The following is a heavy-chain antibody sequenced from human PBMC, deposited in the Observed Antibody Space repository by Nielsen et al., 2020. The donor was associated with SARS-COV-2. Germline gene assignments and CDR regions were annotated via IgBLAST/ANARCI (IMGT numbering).Heavy chain of an antibody. J-gene: IGHJ3*02. Sequence: SGPTLVIPTQTLTLTCTFSGFLLSTSGVGVGWIRQPPGKALEWLALIYWDDDKRYSPSLKSRLTITKDTSKNQVVLTMTNMDPVDTTTYYCAHRQRQYSGSYSGDAFDIWGQGTMVTVSS. V-gene: IGHV2-5*02. CDR2: IYWDDDK. CDR3: AHRQRQYSGSYSGDAFDI. CDR1: GFLLSTSGVG. D-gene: IGHD1-26*01.